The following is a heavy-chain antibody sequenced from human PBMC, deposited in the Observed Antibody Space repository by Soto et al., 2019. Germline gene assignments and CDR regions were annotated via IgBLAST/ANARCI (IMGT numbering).Heavy chain of an antibody. V-gene: IGHV3-23*01. D-gene: IGHD6-13*01. Sequence: EVQLLESGGGLVQPGGSLRLSCAGSGFTFSDYAISWVRQAPGKGLEWVSAMSGRGGSVYYADSVKGRFSISRENSKNTVYLQMSSLRGEDTAIYYCAKTFGSNWLLDYWCRGTLVTVSS. CDR2: MSGRGGSV. J-gene: IGHJ4*02. CDR3: AKTFGSNWLLDY. CDR1: GFTFSDYA.